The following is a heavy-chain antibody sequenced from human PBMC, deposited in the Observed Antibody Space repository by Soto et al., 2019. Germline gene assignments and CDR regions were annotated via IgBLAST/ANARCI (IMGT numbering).Heavy chain of an antibody. V-gene: IGHV3-21*01. CDR3: ARVGGYCSGGSCLLPADY. Sequence: GGSLRLSCAASGFTFSSYAMSWVRQAPGKGLEWVSSISSSSSYIYYADSVKGRFTISRDNAKNSLYLQMNSLRAEDTAVYYCARVGGYCSGGSCLLPADYWGQGTLVTVSS. CDR1: GFTFSSYA. D-gene: IGHD2-15*01. J-gene: IGHJ4*02. CDR2: ISSSSSYI.